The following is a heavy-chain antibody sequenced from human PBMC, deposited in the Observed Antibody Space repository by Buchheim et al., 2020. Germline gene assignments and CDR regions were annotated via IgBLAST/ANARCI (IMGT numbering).Heavy chain of an antibody. V-gene: IGHV4-39*01. CDR2: IYYSGSP. Sequence: QLQLHESGPGLVKPSETLSLTCTVSGGSISSSRYYWGWIRQPPGKGLEWIGGIYYSGSPSHTPSLKSRVTISFDPSRNQFPLRMSSVSAADTAVYYCARGGGFCGGGRCYPTNDYWGQGTL. D-gene: IGHD2-15*01. J-gene: IGHJ4*02. CDR3: ARGGGFCGGGRCYPTNDY. CDR1: GGSISSSRYY.